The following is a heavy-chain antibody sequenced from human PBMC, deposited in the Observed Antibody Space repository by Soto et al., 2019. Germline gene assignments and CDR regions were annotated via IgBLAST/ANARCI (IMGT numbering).Heavy chain of an antibody. CDR2: ISGSGGST. CDR3: AKDGYGSGSYYPLRPASEFDY. Sequence: GGSLRLSCAASGFTFSSYAMSWVRQAPGKGLEWVSAISGSGGSTNYADSVKGRFTISRDNSKNTLYLQMNSLRAEDTAVYYCAKDGYGSGSYYPLRPASEFDYWGQGTLVTVSS. D-gene: IGHD3-10*01. J-gene: IGHJ4*02. CDR1: GFTFSSYA. V-gene: IGHV3-23*01.